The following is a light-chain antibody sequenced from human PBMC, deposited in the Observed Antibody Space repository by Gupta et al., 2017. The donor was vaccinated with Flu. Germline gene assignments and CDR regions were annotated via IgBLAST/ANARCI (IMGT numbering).Light chain of an antibody. V-gene: IGKV3-15*01. CDR1: QGIGSK. CDR2: GTS. CDR3: QQYNNWPLA. Sequence: GERAALACRASQGIGSKLAWYQRKPGQAPRLLIHGTSNRATGSPARFSGSGSGTEFTLTISSLQSEDFAVYYCQQYNNWPLAFGQGTRLEIK. J-gene: IGKJ5*01.